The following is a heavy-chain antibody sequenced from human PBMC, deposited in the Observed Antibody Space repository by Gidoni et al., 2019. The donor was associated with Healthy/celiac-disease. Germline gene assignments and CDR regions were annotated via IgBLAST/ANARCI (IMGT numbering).Heavy chain of an antibody. CDR1: GFTFSSDS. D-gene: IGHD3-10*01. CDR2: ISSSSSTI. V-gene: IGHV3-48*02. Sequence: EVQLVESGGGLVQPGGSLRLSCAAAGFTFSSDSMNWVRQAPGKGLEWVSYISSSSSTIYYADSVKGRFTISRDNAKNSLYLQMNSLRDEDTAVYYCARGRVRGVITPSINWFDPWGQGTLVTVSS. CDR3: ARGRVRGVITPSINWFDP. J-gene: IGHJ5*02.